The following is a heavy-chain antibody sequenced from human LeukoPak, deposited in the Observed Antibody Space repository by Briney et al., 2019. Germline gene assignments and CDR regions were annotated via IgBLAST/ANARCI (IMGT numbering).Heavy chain of an antibody. CDR1: GFTFADYA. V-gene: IGHV3-9*01. CDR3: AKGRGYNYGYIFGYFDY. J-gene: IGHJ4*02. CDR2: ISWNSGNI. D-gene: IGHD5-18*01. Sequence: GRSLRLSCAASGFTFADYAMHWVRQTPGKGLEWVSGISWNSGNIDYADSVKGRFTISRDNAKISLYLQMNSLRAEDTALYYCAKGRGYNYGYIFGYFDYWGQGTLVTVSS.